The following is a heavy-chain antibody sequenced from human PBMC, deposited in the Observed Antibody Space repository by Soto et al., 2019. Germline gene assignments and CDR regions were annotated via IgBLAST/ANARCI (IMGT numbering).Heavy chain of an antibody. J-gene: IGHJ4*02. Sequence: QVQLQESGPGLVKPSETLSLTCAVSGGSMRSYYWSWIRQPPGKRPEWIGYIYYSGYTNYNPSLKSRVTISVDTSKNQFSLKLSSVTAADTAVYYCARDSVGSGYDWGQGTLVTVSS. V-gene: IGHV4-59*01. CDR3: ARDSVGSGYD. CDR1: GGSMRSYY. CDR2: IYYSGYT. D-gene: IGHD5-12*01.